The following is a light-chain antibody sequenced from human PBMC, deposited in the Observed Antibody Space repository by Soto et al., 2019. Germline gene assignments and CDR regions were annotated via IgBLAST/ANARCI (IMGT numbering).Light chain of an antibody. Sequence: EIMMTQSPGTLSVSPGEVSTLSCTASQSANLNLAWYQQKPAQPPRLLLYGASTMATGIPVRFRGSGSGTEFTLTTSSLQSEDSAVYYCHQYNSWPRGTFGPGTKVEIK. CDR2: GAS. J-gene: IGKJ3*01. V-gene: IGKV3-15*01. CDR3: HQYNSWPRGT. CDR1: QSANLN.